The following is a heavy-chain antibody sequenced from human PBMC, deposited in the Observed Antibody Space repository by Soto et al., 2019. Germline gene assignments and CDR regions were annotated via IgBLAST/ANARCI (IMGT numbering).Heavy chain of an antibody. J-gene: IGHJ6*03. CDR2: VSWNSGTM. Sequence: EVQLVESGGGLVRPGRSLRLSCAASGFSFDEYAMHWVRQAPGKGLEWVSGVSWNSGTMGYGDSVRGRFAISRDNAKNSLYLQMNSLTTEDTALYYCAKGFCSSTRCLTYSYMDVWGKGTTVTVSS. V-gene: IGHV3-9*01. CDR3: AKGFCSSTRCLTYSYMDV. CDR1: GFSFDEYA. D-gene: IGHD2-2*01.